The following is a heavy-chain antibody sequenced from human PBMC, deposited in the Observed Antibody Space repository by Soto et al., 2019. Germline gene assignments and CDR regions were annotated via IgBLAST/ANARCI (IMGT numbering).Heavy chain of an antibody. V-gene: IGHV1-2*02. Sequence: ASVKVSCKASGYTFTGYYLHWVRQAPGQGLEWMGWINPNSGGTNYAQKFQGRVTMTRDTSISTAYMELSRLRSDDTAVYYCARGRTGTTSYFDYWGQGNLVTVSS. CDR3: ARGRTGTTSYFDY. CDR1: GYTFTGYY. J-gene: IGHJ4*02. CDR2: INPNSGGT. D-gene: IGHD1-1*01.